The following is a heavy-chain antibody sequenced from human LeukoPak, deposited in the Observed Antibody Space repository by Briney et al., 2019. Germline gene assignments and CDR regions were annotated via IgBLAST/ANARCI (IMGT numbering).Heavy chain of an antibody. CDR3: ARDQAPAYYYYHYGMDV. CDR1: GFTFSSYW. CDR2: MKQDGSEK. J-gene: IGHJ6*02. D-gene: IGHD2-2*01. Sequence: GGSLRLSCAASGFTFSSYWMSWVRQAPGKGLEWVANMKQDGSEKYYVDSVKGRFTISRDNAKNSLYLQMNSLRAEDTAVYYCARDQAPAYYYYHYGMDVWGQGTTVTVSS. V-gene: IGHV3-7*01.